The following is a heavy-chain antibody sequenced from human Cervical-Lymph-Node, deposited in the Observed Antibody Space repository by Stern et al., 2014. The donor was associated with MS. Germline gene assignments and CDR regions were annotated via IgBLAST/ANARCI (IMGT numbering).Heavy chain of an antibody. CDR3: SRDADGYSLVFGY. V-gene: IGHV4-30-4*01. CDR1: GGSISSVAYY. CDR2: IHNSGPT. J-gene: IGHJ4*02. D-gene: IGHD5-24*01. Sequence: HVQLQESGPGLVKPSQTLSLTCAVTGGSISSVAYYWSWIRQSPGQGLEWIVFIHNSGPTYYNPSLKSRVTISVDTSKKQFSLKLRSVTAADTAVYYCSRDADGYSLVFGYWGRGTLVTVSS.